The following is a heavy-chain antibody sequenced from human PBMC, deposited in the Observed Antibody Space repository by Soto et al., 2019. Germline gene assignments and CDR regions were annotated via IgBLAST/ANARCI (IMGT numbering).Heavy chain of an antibody. V-gene: IGHV4-31*03. J-gene: IGHJ4*02. CDR1: GGSISSGGYY. CDR3: ERDGGYGSGSYRFDY. CDR2: IYYSGST. D-gene: IGHD3-10*01. Sequence: QVQLQESGPGLVTPSQTLSLTCTVSGGSISSGGYYWSWIRQHPGKGLEWIGYIYYSGSTSYNPSLKSRVTISIDTSKNQFPLNLSSVTAADTAVYYCERDGGYGSGSYRFDYWGQGTLVTVSS.